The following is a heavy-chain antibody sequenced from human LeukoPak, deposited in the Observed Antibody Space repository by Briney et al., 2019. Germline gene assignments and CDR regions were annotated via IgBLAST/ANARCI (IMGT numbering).Heavy chain of an antibody. CDR1: GFSFSNLV. V-gene: IGHV3-48*03. CDR3: ARDSGIGGTGNEFDY. D-gene: IGHD6-19*01. Sequence: PGGSLRLSCEASGFSFSNLVMNWVRQPPGKGLEWVAYISEDATTVYYADSVRGRFTISRDDAKNSLYLQMSSLRAEDTAVYYCARDSGIGGTGNEFDYWGQGTLVTVSS. CDR2: ISEDATTV. J-gene: IGHJ4*02.